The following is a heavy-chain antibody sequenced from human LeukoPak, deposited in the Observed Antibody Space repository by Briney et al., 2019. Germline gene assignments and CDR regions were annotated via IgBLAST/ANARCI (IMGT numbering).Heavy chain of an antibody. CDR1: GFTFSSYA. J-gene: IGHJ4*02. CDR2: ISYDGSNK. V-gene: IGHV3-30-3*01. Sequence: PGGSLRLSCAASGFTFSSYAMHWVRQAPGQGLEWVAVISYDGSNKYYADSVKGRFTISRDNSKNTLYLQMNSLRAEDTAVYYCAREWAVAGTIDYWGQGTLVTVSS. CDR3: AREWAVAGTIDY. D-gene: IGHD6-19*01.